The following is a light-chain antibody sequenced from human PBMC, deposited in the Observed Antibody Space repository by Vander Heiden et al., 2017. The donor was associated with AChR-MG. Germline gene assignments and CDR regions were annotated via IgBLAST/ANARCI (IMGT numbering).Light chain of an antibody. CDR2: AAS. CDR1: QNIHSF. V-gene: IGKV1-39*01. J-gene: IGKJ3*01. CDR3: QQSYTSPFT. Sequence: DIQMTQSPSSLSASVGHRVTITCRASQNIHSFVNWYQQRPEKAPKLLIDAASNLQSGVPSRFSGSGSGTNFTLTISSLHPDDFATYCCQQSYTSPFTFGPRTKVDIK.